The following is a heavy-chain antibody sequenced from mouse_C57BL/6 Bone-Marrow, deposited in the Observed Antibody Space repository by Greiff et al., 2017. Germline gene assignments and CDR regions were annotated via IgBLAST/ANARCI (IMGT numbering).Heavy chain of an antibody. J-gene: IGHJ4*01. CDR3: ARPYSNYDYAMDY. CDR2: ISGGGGNT. CDR1: GFTFSSYT. V-gene: IGHV5-9*01. Sequence: EVKLVESGGGLVKPGGSLKLSCAASGFTFSSYTMSWVRQTPEKRLEWVATISGGGGNTYYPDSVKGRFTIARDNAKNTLYLQMSSLRSEDTALYYCARPYSNYDYAMDYWGQGTSVTVSS. D-gene: IGHD2-5*01.